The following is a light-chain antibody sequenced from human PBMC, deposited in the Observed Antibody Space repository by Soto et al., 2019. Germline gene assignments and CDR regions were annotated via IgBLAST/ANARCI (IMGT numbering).Light chain of an antibody. Sequence: EIVLTQAPATLSSSAGERATLSCRASQTVSNKLAWYQQKPGQAPRLLIYDASTRATGVPARFSASGSGTAFTLTISSLQSEDFAVHYCQQYDNWPKMFGQGTKVDI. CDR2: DAS. V-gene: IGKV3-15*01. CDR1: QTVSNK. CDR3: QQYDNWPKM. J-gene: IGKJ1*01.